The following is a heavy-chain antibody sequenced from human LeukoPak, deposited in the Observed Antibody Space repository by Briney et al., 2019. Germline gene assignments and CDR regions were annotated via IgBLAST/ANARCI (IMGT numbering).Heavy chain of an antibody. CDR1: GFTFSSYA. CDR2: ISYDGSNK. D-gene: IGHD3-16*01. CDR3: AREGAEDYGGVFGI. J-gene: IGHJ3*02. V-gene: IGHV3-30*04. Sequence: PGGSLRLSCAASGFTFSSYAMHWVRQAPGKGLEWVAVISYDGSNKYYADSVKGRFTISRDNSKNTLYLQMNSLRAEDTAVYYCAREGAEDYGGVFGIWGQGTMVTVSS.